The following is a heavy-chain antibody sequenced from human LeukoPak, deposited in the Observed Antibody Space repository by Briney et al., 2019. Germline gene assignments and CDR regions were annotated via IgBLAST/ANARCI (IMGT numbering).Heavy chain of an antibody. D-gene: IGHD3-16*01. CDR1: GGSISSSIYY. J-gene: IGHJ4*02. CDR3: ARLRGAFDY. Sequence: SETLSLTCIVSGGSISSSIYYWAWVRQPPGKGLEWIGTVFYNGATQYSPSLKSRVTISVDTSKNQFSLRLSSVTAADTAVYYCARLRGAFDYWGQGTLVTVSS. V-gene: IGHV4-39*07. CDR2: VFYNGAT.